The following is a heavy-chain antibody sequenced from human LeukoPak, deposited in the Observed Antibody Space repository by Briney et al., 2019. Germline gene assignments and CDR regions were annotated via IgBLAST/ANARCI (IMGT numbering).Heavy chain of an antibody. CDR2: ISAYNGNT. CDR1: GYTFTSYD. J-gene: IGHJ5*02. Sequence: ASVKVSCKASGYTFTSYDINWVRQATGQGLEWMGWISAYNGNTNYAQKLQGRVTMTTDTSTSTAYMELRSLRSDDTAVYYCARDPIVVGAANPPWFDPWGQGTLVTVSS. CDR3: ARDPIVVGAANPPWFDP. D-gene: IGHD2-15*01. V-gene: IGHV1-18*01.